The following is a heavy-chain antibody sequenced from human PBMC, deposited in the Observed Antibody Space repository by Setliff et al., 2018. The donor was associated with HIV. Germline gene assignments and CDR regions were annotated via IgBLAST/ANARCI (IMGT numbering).Heavy chain of an antibody. CDR2: IYQSGSI. J-gene: IGHJ5*02. Sequence: KTSETLSLTCAASGYSINSGFSRAWIRQPPGQGPQWIGSIYQSGSIYYNPSLQSRVTISVDSSKNQSSLNLFSVTAADTAVYYCARPRRVRSRAWYWFDIWGQGTLVTVSS. D-gene: IGHD6-19*01. CDR1: GYSINSGFS. V-gene: IGHV4-38-2*01. CDR3: ARPRRVRSRAWYWFDI.